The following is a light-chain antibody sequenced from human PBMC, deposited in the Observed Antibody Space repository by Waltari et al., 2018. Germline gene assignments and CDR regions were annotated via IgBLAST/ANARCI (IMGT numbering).Light chain of an antibody. CDR1: QSIRNE. Sequence: DIQMTQSPSTASASVGDRVPITGRASQSIRNELAWYQQKPGIAPKLLISGASDLQDGVPSRFSGTGSGTDFSLTISSLQPEDFATYYCQQANSFPFTFGPGTKVDIK. J-gene: IGKJ3*01. CDR2: GAS. V-gene: IGKV1-12*02. CDR3: QQANSFPFT.